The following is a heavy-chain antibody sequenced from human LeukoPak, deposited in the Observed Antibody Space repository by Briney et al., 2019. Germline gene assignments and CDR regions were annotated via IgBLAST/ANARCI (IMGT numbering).Heavy chain of an antibody. CDR3: ARDLSFGVANRVSYYYYMDV. CDR2: IIPIFGTA. Sequence: GASVKVSCKASGGTFSSYAISWVRQAPGQGLEWMGGIIPIFGTANYAQKFQGRVTITADESTSTAYMELSSLRSEDTAVYYCARDLSFGVANRVSYYYYMDVWGKGTTVTVSS. CDR1: GGTFSSYA. J-gene: IGHJ6*03. D-gene: IGHD3-3*01. V-gene: IGHV1-69*01.